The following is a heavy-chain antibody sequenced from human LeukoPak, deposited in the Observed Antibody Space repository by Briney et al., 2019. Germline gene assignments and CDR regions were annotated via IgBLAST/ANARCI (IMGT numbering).Heavy chain of an antibody. D-gene: IGHD3-22*01. CDR3: AKDDYYDTSGYRD. CDR2: ISSSSSYR. V-gene: IGHV3-21*01. CDR1: GFTLSSYS. Sequence: GGSLRLSCAASGFTLSSYSMNWVRQAPGKGLEWVSSISSSSSYRYYADSVKGRFTISRDNSKNTLYLQMNSLRAEDTAVYYCAKDDYYDTSGYRDWGQGTLVTVSS. J-gene: IGHJ4*02.